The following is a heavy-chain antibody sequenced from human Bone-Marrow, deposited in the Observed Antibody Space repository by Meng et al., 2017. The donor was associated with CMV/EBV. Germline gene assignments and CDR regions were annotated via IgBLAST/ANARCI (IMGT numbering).Heavy chain of an antibody. D-gene: IGHD3-3*01. Sequence: GGSLRLSCAASGFTFSSYSMNWVRQAPGKGLECVSSISSSSSYIYYADSVKGRFTISRDNAKNSLYLQMNSLRAEDTAVYYCARDRYDFWSGYYRPYYYGMDVWGQGTTVTVSS. CDR2: ISSSSSYI. CDR1: GFTFSSYS. J-gene: IGHJ6*02. CDR3: ARDRYDFWSGYYRPYYYGMDV. V-gene: IGHV3-21*01.